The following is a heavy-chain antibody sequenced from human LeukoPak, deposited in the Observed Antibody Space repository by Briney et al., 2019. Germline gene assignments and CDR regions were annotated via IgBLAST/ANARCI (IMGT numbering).Heavy chain of an antibody. CDR3: ARFYCTSTSCQYNWFDP. CDR1: GYTFTGYY. D-gene: IGHD2-2*01. Sequence: ASVKVSCKASGYTFTGYYMHWLRQAPGQGLEWMGWINPNSGGTNYAQKFQGRVTMTRDTSISTAYMELSRLTSDDTAVYYCARFYCTSTSCQYNWFDPWGQGTLVTVSS. V-gene: IGHV1-2*02. CDR2: INPNSGGT. J-gene: IGHJ5*02.